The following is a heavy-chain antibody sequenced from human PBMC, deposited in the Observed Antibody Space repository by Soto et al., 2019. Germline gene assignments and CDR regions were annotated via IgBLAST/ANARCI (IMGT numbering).Heavy chain of an antibody. D-gene: IGHD3-3*01. CDR3: ARDPSLEWLLYGARRAFAI. Sequence: PGGSLRLSCAASGFTFSSYAMHWVRQAPGKGLEWVAVISYDGSNKYYADSVKGRFTISRDNSKNTLYLQMNSLRAEDTAVYYCARDPSLEWLLYGARRAFAIWGQGTMVTVSS. CDR2: ISYDGSNK. CDR1: GFTFSSYA. V-gene: IGHV3-30-3*01. J-gene: IGHJ3*02.